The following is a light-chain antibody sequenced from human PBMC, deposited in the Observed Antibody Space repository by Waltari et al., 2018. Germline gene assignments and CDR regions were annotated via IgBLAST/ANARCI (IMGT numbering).Light chain of an antibody. CDR3: ASYTSTRTVV. CDR2: DVT. V-gene: IGLV2-14*03. Sequence: CYQQTPGIAPKLIIFDVTRWPSGVSNRFSGSKSGNTASLTIFGLQAEDEADYYCASYTSTRTVVFGGGTRVTVL. J-gene: IGLJ2*01.